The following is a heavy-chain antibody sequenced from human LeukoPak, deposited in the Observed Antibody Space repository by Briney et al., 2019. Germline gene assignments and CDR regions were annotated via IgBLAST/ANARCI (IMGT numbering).Heavy chain of an antibody. V-gene: IGHV4-39*01. J-gene: IGHJ5*02. Sequence: SQTLSLTCTVSCDSISRSDYYWGWIRQPPGKGLEWIGSIYYSGSTYYNPSLKSRVTISVDTSKNQFSLKLSSVTAADTAVYYCARHGVVVAPSNWFDPWGQGTLVTVSS. CDR2: IYYSGST. D-gene: IGHD2-15*01. CDR3: ARHGVVVAPSNWFDP. CDR1: CDSISRSDYY.